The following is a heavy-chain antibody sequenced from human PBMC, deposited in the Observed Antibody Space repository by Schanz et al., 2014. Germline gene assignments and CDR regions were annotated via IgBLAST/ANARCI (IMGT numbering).Heavy chain of an antibody. CDR2: IRYDGINK. V-gene: IGHV3-30*02. CDR3: ARDPNSVNEIDY. J-gene: IGHJ4*02. D-gene: IGHD5-12*01. CDR1: GFTVSINY. Sequence: VQLVESGGGLVQPGGSLRLSCAASGFTVSINYMSWVRQAPGKGLVWVTYIRYDGINKYYADSVKGRFTVSRDNAKSTLFLQMDSLRVEDTAVYYCARDPNSVNEIDYWGQGTLVTVSS.